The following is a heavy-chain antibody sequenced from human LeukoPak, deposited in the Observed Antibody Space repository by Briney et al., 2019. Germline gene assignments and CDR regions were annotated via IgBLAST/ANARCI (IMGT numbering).Heavy chain of an antibody. Sequence: SETLSLTCTVSGGSISSYYWSWIRQPPGKGLEWIGYIYYSGSTNYNPSLKSRVTISVDTSKNQFSLKLSSVTAADTAVCYCAREAVAGLYWYFDLWGRGTLVTVSS. CDR2: IYYSGST. V-gene: IGHV4-59*01. D-gene: IGHD6-19*01. CDR3: AREAVAGLYWYFDL. CDR1: GGSISSYY. J-gene: IGHJ2*01.